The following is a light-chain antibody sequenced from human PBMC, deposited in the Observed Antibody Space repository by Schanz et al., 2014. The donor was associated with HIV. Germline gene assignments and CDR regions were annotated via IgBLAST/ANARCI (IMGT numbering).Light chain of an antibody. J-gene: IGLJ2*01. V-gene: IGLV2-8*01. Sequence: QSVLTQPPSASGSPGQAVAISCTGITSDVGGYKSVSWYQQHPGKAPKLLIYDVYKRVSGVPDRFSGSKSGSTASLTVSGLQAEDEAEYYCTSYAGSNNLVFGGGTKLTVL. CDR2: DVY. CDR3: TSYAGSNNLV. CDR1: TSDVGGYKS.